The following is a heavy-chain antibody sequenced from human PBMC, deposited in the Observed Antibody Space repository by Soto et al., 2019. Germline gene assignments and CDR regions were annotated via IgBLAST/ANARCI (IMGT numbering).Heavy chain of an antibody. V-gene: IGHV2-70*11. J-gene: IGHJ6*03. CDR3: ARLIIGGDYYYYYMDV. CDR1: GFSLSTSGMC. D-gene: IGHD3-16*01. CDR2: IDWDDDK. Sequence: SGPTLVNPTQTLTLTWTLSGFSLSTSGMCVSWIRQPPGKALEWLARIDWDDDKYYSTSLKTRLTISKDTSKNQVVLTMTNMDPVDTATYYCARLIIGGDYYYYYMDVWGKGTTVTVSS.